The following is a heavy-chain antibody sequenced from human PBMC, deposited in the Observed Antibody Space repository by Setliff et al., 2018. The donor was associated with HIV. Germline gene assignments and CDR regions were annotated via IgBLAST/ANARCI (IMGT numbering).Heavy chain of an antibody. V-gene: IGHV1-46*01. CDR2: INPSCGTT. D-gene: IGHD3-10*01. CDR1: EYTFTSYY. Sequence: KVSCKASEYTFTSYYLHWVRQAPGQGLEWMGIINPSCGTTTYAQKFQGRVTMTRDTSTSTVYMELSSLRSEDTAVYYCAGGRRYYPNWFDPWGQGTQVTVSS. CDR3: AGGRRYYPNWFDP. J-gene: IGHJ5*02.